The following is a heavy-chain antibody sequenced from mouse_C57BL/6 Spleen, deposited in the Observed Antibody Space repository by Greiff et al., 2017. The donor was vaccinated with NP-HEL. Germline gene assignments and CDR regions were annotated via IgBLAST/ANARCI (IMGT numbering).Heavy chain of an antibody. CDR1: GYTFTSYW. J-gene: IGHJ4*01. CDR3: ARWGYYAMDY. V-gene: IGHV1-53*01. CDR2: INPSNIGT. Sequence: VQLQQPGSELVKPGASVKLSCKASGYTFTSYWMHWVKQRPGQGLEWIGNINPSNIGTNYNEKFKSKATLTVDTFFSTAYMHLNSLTSEDSAVYYSARWGYYAMDYWGQGTSVTVSS.